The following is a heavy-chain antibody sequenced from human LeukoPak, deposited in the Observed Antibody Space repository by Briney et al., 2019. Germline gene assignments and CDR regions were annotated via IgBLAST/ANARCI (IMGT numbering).Heavy chain of an antibody. J-gene: IGHJ5*02. Sequence: GSLRLSSAASGFTFNNYAMNWVRQAPGKGLEWVAVIWYDGSNKYYADSVKGRFTISRDNSKNTLYLQMNCLRAEDTAVYYCARAVAVAGSRWFDPWGQGTLVTVSS. CDR3: ARAVAVAGSRWFDP. CDR1: GFTFNNYA. D-gene: IGHD6-19*01. V-gene: IGHV3-33*08. CDR2: IWYDGSNK.